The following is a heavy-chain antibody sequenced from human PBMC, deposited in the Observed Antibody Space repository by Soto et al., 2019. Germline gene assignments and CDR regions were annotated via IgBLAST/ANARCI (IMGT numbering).Heavy chain of an antibody. J-gene: IGHJ4*02. CDR2: INHSGST. CDR1: GGSFSGYY. D-gene: IGHD3-16*02. V-gene: IGHV4-34*01. CDR3: AREVKYDYVWGSYRSPPFFDY. Sequence: PSETLSLTCAVYGGSFSGYYWSWIRQPPGKGLEWIGEINHSGSTNYNPSLKSRVTISVDTSKNQFSLKLSSVTAADTAVYYCAREVKYDYVWGSYRSPPFFDYWGQGTLVTVSS.